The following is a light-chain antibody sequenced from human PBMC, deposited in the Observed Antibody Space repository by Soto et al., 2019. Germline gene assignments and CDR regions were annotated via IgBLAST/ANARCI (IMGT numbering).Light chain of an antibody. J-gene: IGKJ1*01. CDR2: KAS. Sequence: DGPMTMSPDRLSGAEGERVTITGRASQTISSWLAWYQQKPGKAPKLLIYKASTLKSGVPSRFSGSGSGTESTLTISSRLPDDFATHSSQHSNSYSEAFGQGTKVDIK. CDR1: QTISSW. CDR3: QHSNSYSEA. V-gene: IGKV1-5*03.